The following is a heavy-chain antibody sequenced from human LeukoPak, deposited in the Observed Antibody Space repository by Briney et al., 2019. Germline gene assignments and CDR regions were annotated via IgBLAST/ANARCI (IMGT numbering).Heavy chain of an antibody. J-gene: IGHJ4*02. CDR3: ARAASSWSFDY. CDR1: GGSFSGYY. Sequence: PSETLSLTCAVYGGSFSGYYWGWIRQPPGKGLEWIGEINHSGSTNYNPSLKRRVTISVDTSKNQFSLKLSSVTAADTAVYYCARAASSWSFDYWGQGTLVTVSS. D-gene: IGHD6-13*01. V-gene: IGHV4-34*01. CDR2: INHSGST.